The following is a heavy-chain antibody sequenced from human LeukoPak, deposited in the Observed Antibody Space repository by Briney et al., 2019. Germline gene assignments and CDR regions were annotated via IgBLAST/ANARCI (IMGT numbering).Heavy chain of an antibody. J-gene: IGHJ4*02. D-gene: IGHD3-22*01. CDR3: ARGYYDSSGYYFDY. Sequence: SETLSLTCTVSGGSISSGGYSWSWIRQPPGKGLEWIGYIYHSGSTYYNPSLKSRVTISVDRSKNQFSLKLSSVTAADTAVYYCARGYYDSSGYYFDYWGQGTLVTVSS. V-gene: IGHV4-30-2*01. CDR1: GGSISSGGYS. CDR2: IYHSGST.